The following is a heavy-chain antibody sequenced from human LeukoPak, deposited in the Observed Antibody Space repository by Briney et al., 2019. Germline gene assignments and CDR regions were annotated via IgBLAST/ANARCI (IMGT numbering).Heavy chain of an antibody. CDR2: TYYRSKWYS. V-gene: IGHV6-1*01. D-gene: IGHD2-15*01. Sequence: SQTLSLTCAISGDSVSSNSAAWNWIRQSPSRGLEWLGRTYYRSKWYSDYPVSVKSRVTINPDTSKNQFSLQLSSVPPEDTAVYYCARSRSESGLLFDYWGQGTLVAVSS. CDR3: ARSRSESGLLFDY. J-gene: IGHJ4*02. CDR1: GDSVSSNSAA.